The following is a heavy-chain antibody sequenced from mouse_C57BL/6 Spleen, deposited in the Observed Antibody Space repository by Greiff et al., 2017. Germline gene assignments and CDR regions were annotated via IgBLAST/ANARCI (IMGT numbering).Heavy chain of an antibody. J-gene: IGHJ3*01. CDR2: IDPSDSYT. Sequence: VQLQQSGAELVKPGASVKLSCKASGYTFTSYWMQWVKQRPGQGLEWIGEIDPSDSYTNYNQKFKGKATLTVDTSSSTAYMQLSSLTSEDSAVYYCARRGGSSSWFAYWGQETLVTVSA. CDR3: ARRGGSSSWFAY. D-gene: IGHD1-1*01. V-gene: IGHV1-50*01. CDR1: GYTFTSYW.